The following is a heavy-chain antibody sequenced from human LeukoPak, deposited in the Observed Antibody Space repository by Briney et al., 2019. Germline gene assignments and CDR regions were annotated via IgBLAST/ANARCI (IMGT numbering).Heavy chain of an antibody. Sequence: PGGSLRLSCAASGFTFSSYSMNWVRQAPGKGLEWVSYISSSSNTIYYADSVKGRFTISRDNAKNSLYLQMNSLRAEDTAVYYCARGTKITMVRGAPHTFDYWGQGTLVTVSS. CDR3: ARGTKITMVRGAPHTFDY. CDR1: GFTFSSYS. CDR2: ISSSSNTI. D-gene: IGHD3-10*01. V-gene: IGHV3-48*04. J-gene: IGHJ4*02.